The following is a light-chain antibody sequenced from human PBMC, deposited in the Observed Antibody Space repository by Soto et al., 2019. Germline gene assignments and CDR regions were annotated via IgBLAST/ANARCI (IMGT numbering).Light chain of an antibody. J-gene: IGLJ1*01. Sequence: QSVLTQPPSVSGSPGQSVTIACTVTSSDVGSYNRLSWYQQPPGTAPKLIMYEVNTRPSGVPDRFSGSKSGSTASLTISGLQAEDEADYYCSLYISGSTYVFGTGTKATLL. CDR3: SLYISGSTYV. V-gene: IGLV2-18*01. CDR1: SSDVGSYNR. CDR2: EVN.